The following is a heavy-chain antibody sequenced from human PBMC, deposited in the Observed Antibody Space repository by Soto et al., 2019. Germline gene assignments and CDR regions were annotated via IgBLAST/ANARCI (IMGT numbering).Heavy chain of an antibody. CDR3: ARDLSIADCGEDDY. J-gene: IGHJ4*02. V-gene: IGHV4-34*01. CDR1: GGSFSGYY. CDR2: INHRGST. Sequence: QVQLQQWGAGLLKPSETLSLTCAVYGGSFSGYYWSWIRQPPGKGLEWTGEINHRGSTNYNPSLKCRVAIAVDTSKIQCSLKLSSVTAADTAVYYGARDLSIADCGEDDYWGQGTLVTVSS. D-gene: IGHD6-6*01.